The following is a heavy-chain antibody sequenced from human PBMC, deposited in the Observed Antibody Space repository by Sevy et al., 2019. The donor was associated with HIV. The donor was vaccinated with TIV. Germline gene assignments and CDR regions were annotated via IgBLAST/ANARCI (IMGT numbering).Heavy chain of an antibody. V-gene: IGHV3-30-3*01. D-gene: IGHD5-18*01. CDR3: AREGYSYGNDY. CDR1: GFTFSSYA. J-gene: IGHJ4*02. Sequence: GGSLRLSCAASGFTFSSYAMHWVRQAPGKGLEWVAVISYDGSNKYYADSVKGRFTISRDNSKNTLYLQMNCLRAEDTAVYYCAREGYSYGNDYWGQGTLVTVSS. CDR2: ISYDGSNK.